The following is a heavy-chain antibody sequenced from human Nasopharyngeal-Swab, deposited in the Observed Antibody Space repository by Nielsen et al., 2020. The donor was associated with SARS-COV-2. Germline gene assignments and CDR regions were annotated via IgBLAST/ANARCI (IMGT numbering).Heavy chain of an antibody. CDR3: ARHMGYFHTSIWLDP. CDR2: IYPGDSGT. J-gene: IGHJ5*02. V-gene: IGHV5-51*01. CDR1: GYDFTGYW. D-gene: IGHD2/OR15-2a*01. Sequence: GGSLRLSCKNSGYDFTGYWTAWVRQKPGEGLEWMGIIYPGDSGTKYSPSFQGQVTTSVDKSISTAYLHFSSLKASGTAMYYCARHMGYFHTSIWLDPWGQGTLVTVSS.